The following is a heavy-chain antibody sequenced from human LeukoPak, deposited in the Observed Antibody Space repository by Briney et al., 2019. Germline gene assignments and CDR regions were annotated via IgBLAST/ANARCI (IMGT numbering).Heavy chain of an antibody. V-gene: IGHV3-23*01. J-gene: IGHJ4*02. D-gene: IGHD6-19*01. CDR2: ISGSGGST. Sequence: PGGSLRLSCAASGFTFSSYAMSWVRQAPGKGLEWVSAISGSGGSTYYADSVKGRFTISRDNSKNTLYLQMNSLRAEDTAVYYCAKDSRETLAGTDDYWGRGTLVTVSS. CDR3: AKDSRETLAGTDDY. CDR1: GFTFSSYA.